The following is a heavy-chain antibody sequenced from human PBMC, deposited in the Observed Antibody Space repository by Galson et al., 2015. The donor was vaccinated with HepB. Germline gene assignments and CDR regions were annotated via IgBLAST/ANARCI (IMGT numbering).Heavy chain of an antibody. CDR2: FDPEDGET. J-gene: IGHJ2*01. V-gene: IGHV1-24*01. CDR1: GYTLTELS. D-gene: IGHD6-13*01. Sequence: SVKVSCKVSGYTLTELSMHWVRQAPGKGLEWMGGFDPEDGETIYAQKFQGRATMTEDTSTDTAYMELSSLRSEDTAVYYCATGPAPGIAFDLWGRGTLVTVSS. CDR3: ATGPAPGIAFDL.